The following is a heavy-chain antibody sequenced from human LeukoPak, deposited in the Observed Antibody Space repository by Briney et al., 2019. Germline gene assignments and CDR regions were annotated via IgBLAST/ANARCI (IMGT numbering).Heavy chain of an antibody. D-gene: IGHD1-26*01. CDR3: ARENFGGVPIVYNWLDP. Sequence: SGGSLRLSCAASGFTFSDYYMSWIRQAPGKGLEWISYISSSGSTKHYADSVKGRFTISRDNVKNSLSLQMNSLRAEDTAVYYCARENFGGVPIVYNWLDPWGQGTLVTVSS. CDR2: ISSSGSTK. V-gene: IGHV3-11*04. J-gene: IGHJ5*02. CDR1: GFTFSDYY.